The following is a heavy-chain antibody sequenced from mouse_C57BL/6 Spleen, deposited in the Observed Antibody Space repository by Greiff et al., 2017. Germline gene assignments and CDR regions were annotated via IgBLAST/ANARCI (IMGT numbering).Heavy chain of an antibody. J-gene: IGHJ3*01. CDR3: ERGGWFAY. V-gene: IGHV1-80*01. Sequence: QVQLLQSGAELVKPGASVKNSCKASGYAFSSYWMNWVKQRPGKGLEWIGQIYPGDGDTNYNGKFKGKSTLTADKSSSTSYMQLSSLTSEDSAVYFCERGGWFAYWGQGTLVTVSA. CDR1: GYAFSSYW. CDR2: IYPGDGDT.